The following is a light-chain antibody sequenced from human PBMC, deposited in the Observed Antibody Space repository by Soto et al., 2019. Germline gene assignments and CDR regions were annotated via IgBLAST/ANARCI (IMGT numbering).Light chain of an antibody. V-gene: IGKV3-20*01. CDR3: QHYGTSAL. J-gene: IGKJ3*01. CDR2: GAS. Sequence: EIVLTQSPGTLSLSPGERATLSCRASQSVSSSYLAWYQQKPGQALRLLIYGASNRATVIPDRFSVSASGTDFTLNISRLETEDFAVYYCQHYGTSALFGPGTKVDIK. CDR1: QSVSSSY.